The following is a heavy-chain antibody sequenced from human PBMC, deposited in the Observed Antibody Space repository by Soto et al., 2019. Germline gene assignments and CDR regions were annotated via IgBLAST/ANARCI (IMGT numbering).Heavy chain of an antibody. CDR1: GFTFNNYA. J-gene: IGHJ4*02. Sequence: EVQLLESGGGLVQPGGSLRLSCAASGFTFNNYAMNWVRQAPGKGLEWVSSISGSGGSTYYADSVKGRFTISRDNSKNTLHLQMNSLRAEDTAVYYCAKGALGSSSWYDFDYWGQGTLVTVSS. D-gene: IGHD6-13*01. V-gene: IGHV3-23*01. CDR3: AKGALGSSSWYDFDY. CDR2: ISGSGGST.